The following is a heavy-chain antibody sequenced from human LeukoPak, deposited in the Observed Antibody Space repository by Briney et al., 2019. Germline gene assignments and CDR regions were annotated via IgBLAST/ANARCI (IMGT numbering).Heavy chain of an antibody. CDR3: ARWSMASDAFGI. V-gene: IGHV4-39*01. Sequence: SETLSLTCTVSGASINTYYWGWIRQPPGKGLEWIGSVYYSGITYYNPSLKSRVTISVDTSNNQFSLKLSSVTAADTAVYYCARWSMASDAFGIWGQGTMVTVSS. J-gene: IGHJ3*02. CDR1: GASINTYY. CDR2: VYYSGIT. D-gene: IGHD2/OR15-2a*01.